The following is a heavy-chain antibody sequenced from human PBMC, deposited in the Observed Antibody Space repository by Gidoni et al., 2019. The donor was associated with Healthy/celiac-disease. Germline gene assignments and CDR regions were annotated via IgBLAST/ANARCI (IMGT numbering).Heavy chain of an antibody. D-gene: IGHD2-15*01. CDR1: GFTFSSYS. J-gene: IGHJ6*03. V-gene: IGHV3-48*02. CDR2: ISSSSSTI. Sequence: EVQLVESGGGLAQPGGSLRLSCAASGFTFSSYSMNWVRQAPGKGLEWVSYISSSSSTIYYADSVKGRFTISRDNAKNSLYLQMNSLRDEDTAVYYCARVVVAASNPYYYYYMDVWGKGTTVTVSS. CDR3: ARVVVAASNPYYYYYMDV.